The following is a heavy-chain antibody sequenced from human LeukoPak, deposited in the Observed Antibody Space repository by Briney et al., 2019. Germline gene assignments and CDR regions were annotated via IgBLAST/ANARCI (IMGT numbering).Heavy chain of an antibody. J-gene: IGHJ4*02. V-gene: IGHV3-33*08. CDR1: GFTFSSYA. CDR2: IWYDGSNK. Sequence: GGSLRLSCAASGFTFSSYAMSWVRQAPGKGLGWVAVIWYDGSNKYYADSVKGRFTISRDNSKNTLYLQMNSLRAEDTAVYYCARVHGNYDSADYFDYWGQGTLVTVSS. CDR3: ARVHGNYDSADYFDY. D-gene: IGHD3-3*01.